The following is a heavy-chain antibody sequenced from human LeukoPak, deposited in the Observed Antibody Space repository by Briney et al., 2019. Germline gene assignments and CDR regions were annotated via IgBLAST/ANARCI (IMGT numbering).Heavy chain of an antibody. D-gene: IGHD5-12*01. V-gene: IGHV4-4*07. Sequence: SETLSLTCTVSGGSISSYYWSWIRQPAGKGLEWIGRIYTSGSTNYNPSLKSRVTISVDTSKNQFSLKLSSVTAADTAVYYCARGRVATIRRGFDYWGQGTLVTVSS. CDR1: GGSISSYY. CDR3: ARGRVATIRRGFDY. J-gene: IGHJ4*02. CDR2: IYTSGST.